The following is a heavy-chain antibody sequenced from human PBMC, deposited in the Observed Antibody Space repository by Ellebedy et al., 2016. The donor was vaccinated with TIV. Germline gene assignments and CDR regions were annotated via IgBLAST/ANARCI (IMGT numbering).Heavy chain of an antibody. CDR2: ISYDGSNE. CDR1: RFTFSNYA. Sequence: GESLKISCAASRFTFSNYAMHWVRQAPGKGLEWVAVISYDGSNEYYADSVKGRFTISRDNSKNTLYLQMSSLRAEDMAVYYCARGYTAAAGTAHFDNWGQGTLVTVSS. D-gene: IGHD6-13*01. J-gene: IGHJ4*02. V-gene: IGHV3-30-3*01. CDR3: ARGYTAAAGTAHFDN.